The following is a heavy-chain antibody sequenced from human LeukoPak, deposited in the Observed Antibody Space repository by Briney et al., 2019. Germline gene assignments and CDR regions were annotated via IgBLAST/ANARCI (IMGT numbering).Heavy chain of an antibody. CDR1: GDSISSSTHY. J-gene: IGHJ3*02. D-gene: IGHD3-22*01. CDR2: MYNSGSI. CDR3: ARNETSGYFDI. V-gene: IGHV4-39*01. Sequence: PSETLSLTCTVSGDSISSSTHYWGWIRQSPGKGLEWIGSMYNSGSISYNPSLRSRVTITVDTSKNQFSLNFNSVTAADTALYFCARNETSGYFDIWGQGTMVTVSS.